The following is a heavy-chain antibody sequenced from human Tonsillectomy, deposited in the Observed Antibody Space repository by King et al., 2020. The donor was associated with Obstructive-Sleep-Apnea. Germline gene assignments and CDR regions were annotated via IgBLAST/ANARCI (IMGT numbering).Heavy chain of an antibody. Sequence: VQLVESGAEVKKPGSSVKVSCKASGGTFSSYAISWVRQAPGQGLEWMGGIIPIFGTANYAQKFQGRVTITADESTSTAYMELSSLRSEDTAVYYCARERDCSGGSCYSHYYYYGMDVWGQGTTVTVSS. CDR2: IIPIFGTA. J-gene: IGHJ6*02. V-gene: IGHV1-69*01. CDR3: ARERDCSGGSCYSHYYYYGMDV. D-gene: IGHD2-15*01. CDR1: GGTFSSYA.